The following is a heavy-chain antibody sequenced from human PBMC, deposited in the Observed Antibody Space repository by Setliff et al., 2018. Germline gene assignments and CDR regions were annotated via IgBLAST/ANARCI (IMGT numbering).Heavy chain of an antibody. CDR2: INAGNSNT. CDR1: GYSFAKYA. V-gene: IGHV1-3*01. J-gene: IGHJ3*02. CDR3: AREVLPLVREEAFYI. D-gene: IGHD2-2*01. Sequence: ASVKVSCKASGYSFAKYALHWVRQAPGQRLEWMGWINAGNSNTKCSQNFQGRVTITRDTSASTAYVELSSLRSEDTAVYYCAREVLPLVREEAFYIWGQGTMVTVSS.